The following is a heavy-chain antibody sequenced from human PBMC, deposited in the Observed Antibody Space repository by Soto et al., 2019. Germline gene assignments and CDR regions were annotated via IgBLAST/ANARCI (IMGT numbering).Heavy chain of an antibody. CDR1: GLTFSSYW. Sequence: GGSLRLSCAASGLTFSSYWMHWVRQAPGKGLVWVSRINSDGSSTSYADSVKGRFTVSRDNAKNSLFLQMDSLRDEDTAIYYCARLPKGSLVTAWGQGTLVTVYS. V-gene: IGHV3-74*01. CDR3: ARLPKGSLVTA. CDR2: INSDGSST. D-gene: IGHD2-21*02. J-gene: IGHJ4*02.